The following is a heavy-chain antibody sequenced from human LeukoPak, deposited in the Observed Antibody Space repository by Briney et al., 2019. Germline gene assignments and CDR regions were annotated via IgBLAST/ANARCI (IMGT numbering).Heavy chain of an antibody. CDR1: RFIFTDYY. D-gene: IGHD6-19*01. Sequence: GGSLRLSCAASRFIFTDYYMSWIRQSPGKGLEWVAYISSTSSVIHYTDSVRGRFTISRDNAKDSVFLQMDSLRAEDTAVYHCARLSGWSYHFDHWGPGILVTVPS. J-gene: IGHJ4*02. CDR3: ARLSGWSYHFDH. CDR2: ISSTSSVI. V-gene: IGHV3-11*01.